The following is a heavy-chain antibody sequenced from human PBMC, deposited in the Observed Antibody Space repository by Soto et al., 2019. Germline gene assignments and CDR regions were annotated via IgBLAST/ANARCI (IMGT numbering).Heavy chain of an antibody. CDR3: ARGHYSSGWYIWIP. Sequence: ASVKVYCKASCETFTSYVISCVRHSPGQGLEWMGWISAYNGNTNYAQKLQGRVTMTTDTSTSTAYMELRSLRSDDTAVYYCARGHYSSGWYIWIPWGQGTLVTVSS. D-gene: IGHD6-19*01. V-gene: IGHV1-18*01. CDR1: CETFTSYV. CDR2: ISAYNGNT. J-gene: IGHJ5*02.